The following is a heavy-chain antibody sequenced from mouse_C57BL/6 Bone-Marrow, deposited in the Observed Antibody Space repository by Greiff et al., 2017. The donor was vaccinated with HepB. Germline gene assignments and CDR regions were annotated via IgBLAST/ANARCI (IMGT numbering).Heavy chain of an antibody. J-gene: IGHJ4*01. Sequence: EVQLQESGPELVKPGASVKISCKASGYSFTGYFMNWVKQSHGKSLEWIGRINPYNGDTFYNQKFKGKVTLTVDNSSSTAHMELLSLTSADFAVYNCARKGNGYDDAMDYWGQGTSVTVSS. CDR1: GYSFTGYF. CDR2: INPYNGDT. D-gene: IGHD2-2*01. V-gene: IGHV1-37*01. CDR3: ARKGNGYDDAMDY.